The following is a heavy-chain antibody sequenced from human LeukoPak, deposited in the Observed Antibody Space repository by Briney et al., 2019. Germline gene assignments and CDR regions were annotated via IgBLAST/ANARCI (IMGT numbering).Heavy chain of an antibody. V-gene: IGHV3-23*01. CDR2: LSGSGGTT. CDR3: ARDSIVRSSDY. D-gene: IGHD4-17*01. Sequence: GGSLRLSCAASGFTFSTYGMGWVRQAPGKGLEWVSALSGSGGTTYYADSVKGRFTISRDNAKNSLYLQMNSLRAEDTAVYYCARDSIVRSSDYWGQGTLVTVSS. CDR1: GFTFSTYG. J-gene: IGHJ4*02.